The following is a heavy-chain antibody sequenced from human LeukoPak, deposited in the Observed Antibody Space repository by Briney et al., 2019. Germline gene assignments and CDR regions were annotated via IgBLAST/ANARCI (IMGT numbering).Heavy chain of an antibody. CDR1: GGSFSGYY. D-gene: IGHD6-13*01. CDR2: INHSGST. V-gene: IGHV4-34*01. CDR3: ARADSSSWYRGDYNWFDP. J-gene: IGHJ5*02. Sequence: SETLSLTCAVYGGSFSGYYWSWIRQPPGKGLEWIGEINHSGSTNYNPSLKSRVTISVDTSKNQFSLKLSSVTAADTAVYYCARADSSSWYRGDYNWFDPWGQGTLVTVSS.